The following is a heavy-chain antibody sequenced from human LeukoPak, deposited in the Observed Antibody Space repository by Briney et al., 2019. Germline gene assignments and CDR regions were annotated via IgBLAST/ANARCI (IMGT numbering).Heavy chain of an antibody. V-gene: IGHV3-30*18. CDR2: ISYDGSNK. J-gene: IGHJ4*02. CDR1: GFTFSSYG. Sequence: GGSLRLSCAASGFTFSSYGMHWVRQAPGKGLEWVAVISYDGSNKYYADSVKGRFTISRDNSKNTLYLQMNSLRAEDTAVYYCAESRDGYVLDYWGQGTLVTVSS. CDR3: AESRDGYVLDY. D-gene: IGHD5-24*01.